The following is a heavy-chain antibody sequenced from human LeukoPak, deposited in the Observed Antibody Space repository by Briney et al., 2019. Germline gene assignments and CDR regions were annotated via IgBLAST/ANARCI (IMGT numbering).Heavy chain of an antibody. D-gene: IGHD2-2*01. V-gene: IGHV3-23*01. J-gene: IGHJ6*02. CDR3: AKVGVGCSSTSCYYYYGMDV. CDR1: GFTFSSYA. CDR2: ISGSGGST. Sequence: GGSLRLSCAASGFTFSSYAMTWVRQAPGKGLEWVSAISGSGGSTYYADSVKGRFTISRDNSKNTLYLQMNSLRAEDTAVYYCAKVGVGCSSTSCYYYYGMDVWGQGTTVTVSS.